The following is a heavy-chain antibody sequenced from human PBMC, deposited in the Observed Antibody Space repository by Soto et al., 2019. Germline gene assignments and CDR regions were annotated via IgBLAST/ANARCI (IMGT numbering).Heavy chain of an antibody. D-gene: IGHD3-22*01. Sequence: QVQLQESGPGLVKPSQTLSLTCTVSGGSISSGDYYWSWIRQPPGKGLEWIGYIYYSGSTYYNPSLKSRVTLSVDKSKNQCSLKLSSVTAADTAVYYCARIVVVISVADYWGQGTLVTVSS. CDR3: ARIVVVISVADY. CDR1: GGSISSGDYY. J-gene: IGHJ4*02. CDR2: IYYSGST. V-gene: IGHV4-30-4*01.